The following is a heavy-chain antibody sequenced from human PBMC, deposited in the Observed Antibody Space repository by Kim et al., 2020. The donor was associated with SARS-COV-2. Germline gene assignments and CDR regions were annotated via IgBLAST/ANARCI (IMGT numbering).Heavy chain of an antibody. CDR2: IRSRGNSI. CDR3: SCYSPLLILDFCD. D-gene: IGHD3-3*01. V-gene: IGHV3-11*01. Sequence: GGSLRLSCAASGFTFSDYSVSWIRQAPGKALEWVSYIRSRGNSISYADSVKGSFTISMANAWTSVYLQMNILTVKDTDAYFCSCYSPLLILDFCDWG. CDR1: GFTFSDYS. J-gene: IGHJ1*01.